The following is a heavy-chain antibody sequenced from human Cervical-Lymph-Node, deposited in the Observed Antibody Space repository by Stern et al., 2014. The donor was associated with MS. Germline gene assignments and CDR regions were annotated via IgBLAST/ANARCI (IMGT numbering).Heavy chain of an antibody. V-gene: IGHV1-69*12. Sequence: QVQLVQSGAEVKKPGSSVKVSCKASGGTFSSYAISWVRQAPGQGLEWMGGIIPIFGTANYAQKFQGRVTITADESTSTAYMELSSLRSEDTAVYYCARGYGEEMATIQAYFDYWGQGTLVTVSS. D-gene: IGHD5-24*01. CDR2: IIPIFGTA. CDR3: ARGYGEEMATIQAYFDY. J-gene: IGHJ4*02. CDR1: GGTFSSYA.